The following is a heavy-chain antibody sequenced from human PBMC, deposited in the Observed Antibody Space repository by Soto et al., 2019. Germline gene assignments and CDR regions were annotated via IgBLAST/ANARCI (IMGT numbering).Heavy chain of an antibody. Sequence: ASVKVSCKASGYTFTNYGITWVRQAPGQGLEWMGWISPYNGDTKYAQKFQGRVTMTTDTSTSTGYMELRSLSSDDTAVYYCARQPRRSGHELKYGQLLTFDPWGQGTLVTVSS. V-gene: IGHV1-18*01. CDR3: ARQPRRSGHELKYGQLLTFDP. CDR1: GYTFTNYG. CDR2: ISPYNGDT. D-gene: IGHD5-12*01. J-gene: IGHJ5*02.